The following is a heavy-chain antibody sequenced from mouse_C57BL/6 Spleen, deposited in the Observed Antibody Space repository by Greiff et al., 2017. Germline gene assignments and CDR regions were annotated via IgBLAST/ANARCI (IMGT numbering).Heavy chain of an antibody. V-gene: IGHV2-2*01. Sequence: VQLQQSGPGLVQPSQSLSITCTVSGFSLTSYGVHWVRQSPGKGLEWLGVIWSGGSTDYNAAFISRLSISKDNSKSQVFFKMNSLQAEDTAIYYCARAGGRDFDYWGQGTTLTVSS. CDR3: ARAGGRDFDY. CDR2: IWSGGST. J-gene: IGHJ2*01. CDR1: GFSLTSYG.